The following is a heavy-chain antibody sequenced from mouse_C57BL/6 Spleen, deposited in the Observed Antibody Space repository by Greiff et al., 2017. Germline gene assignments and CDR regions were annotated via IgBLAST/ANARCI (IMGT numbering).Heavy chain of an antibody. CDR3: AITTGVPTGYFDV. Sequence: VQLQQSGPELVKPGASVKISCKASGYSFTGYYMNWVKQSPEKSLEWIGEINPSTGGTTYNQKFKAKATLTVDKSSSTAYMQLKSLTSEDSAVYYCAITTGVPTGYFDVWGTGTTVTVSS. D-gene: IGHD1-1*01. J-gene: IGHJ1*03. CDR2: INPSTGGT. V-gene: IGHV1-42*01. CDR1: GYSFTGYY.